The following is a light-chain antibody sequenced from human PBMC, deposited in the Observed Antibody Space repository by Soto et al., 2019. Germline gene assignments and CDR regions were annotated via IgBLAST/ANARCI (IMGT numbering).Light chain of an antibody. CDR3: SSYTSSSTYVV. CDR1: SSDVGGYNY. V-gene: IGLV2-14*01. J-gene: IGLJ2*01. Sequence: QSALTQPASVSGSPGQSITISCTGTSSDVGGYNYVSWYQQHPGKAPKLMIYDVSNRPSGVSNRFSGSKSGNTASRTISGRQAEDEADYYCSSYTSSSTYVVFGGGTKLTVL. CDR2: DVS.